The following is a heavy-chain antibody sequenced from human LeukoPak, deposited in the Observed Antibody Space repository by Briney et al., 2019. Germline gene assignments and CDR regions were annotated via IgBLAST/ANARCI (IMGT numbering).Heavy chain of an antibody. CDR2: IIPILGMA. CDR1: GGTFSSYT. J-gene: IGHJ4*02. Sequence: ASVKVSCKASGGTFSSYTISWVRQAPGQGLEWMGRIIPILGMANYAQKFQGRVTITADKSTSTAYMELSSLRSEDTAVYYCAGRHARRGFDDYWGQGTLVTVSS. V-gene: IGHV1-69*02. CDR3: AGRHARRGFDDY. D-gene: IGHD3-16*01.